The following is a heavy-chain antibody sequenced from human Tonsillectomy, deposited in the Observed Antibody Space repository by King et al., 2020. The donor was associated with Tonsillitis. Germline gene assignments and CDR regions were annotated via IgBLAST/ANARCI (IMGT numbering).Heavy chain of an antibody. D-gene: IGHD3-3*01. CDR3: AKDRDFWSGYVDY. V-gene: IGHV3-43*02. Sequence: VQLVESGGGVVQPGGSLRLSCAASGFTFDDYAMHWVRQAPGKGLEWVALISGDGSSTYYADSVKGRFTISRDNSKNSLYLQMNSLRTEDTALYYCAKDRDFWSGYVDYWGQGTLVTVSS. J-gene: IGHJ4*02. CDR1: GFTFDDYA. CDR2: ISGDGSST.